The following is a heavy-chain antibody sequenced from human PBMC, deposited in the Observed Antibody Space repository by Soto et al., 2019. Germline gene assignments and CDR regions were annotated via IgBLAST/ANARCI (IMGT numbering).Heavy chain of an antibody. V-gene: IGHV1-69*02. J-gene: IGHJ3*02. Sequence: QVQLVQSGAEVKEPGSSVKVSCKVSGGTFSSQTINWVRQVPGQGLEWMGSVIPIIGEGKYAQSFLGRVTITADRSTSTAYMELNSLRSEETAVYYCARPAVNDLDADSSAFDIWGQGTMVTVSS. CDR1: GGTFSSQT. CDR2: VIPIIGEG. CDR3: ARPAVNDLDADSSAFDI. D-gene: IGHD1-1*01.